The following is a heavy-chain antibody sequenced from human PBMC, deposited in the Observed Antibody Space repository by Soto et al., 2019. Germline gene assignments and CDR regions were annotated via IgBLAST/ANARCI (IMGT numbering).Heavy chain of an antibody. J-gene: IGHJ5*02. CDR1: GYSISSGYY. Sequence: PSETLSLTCAVSGYSISSGYYWGWIRQPPGKGLEWIGSIYHSGSTYYNPSLKSRVTISVDTSKNQFSLKLSSVTAADTAVYYCARDGYSSGWYWFDPWGQGTLVTVSS. CDR2: IYHSGST. CDR3: ARDGYSSGWYWFDP. D-gene: IGHD6-19*01. V-gene: IGHV4-38-2*02.